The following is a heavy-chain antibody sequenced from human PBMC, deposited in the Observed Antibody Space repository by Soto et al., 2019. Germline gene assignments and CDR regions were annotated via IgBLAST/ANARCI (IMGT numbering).Heavy chain of an antibody. Sequence: PGGSLRRSCAASGFTFSSYAMSCVRQAPGKGLEWFSAISGSGGSTYYAYSVKGRFTISRENSNNTLYLQMNSLRAEGTAGYYCSSRIPTAVDGWYFDLWGRGTLVPGS. D-gene: IGHD6-19*01. CDR3: SSRIPTAVDGWYFDL. J-gene: IGHJ2*01. CDR2: ISGSGGST. V-gene: IGHV3-23*01. CDR1: GFTFSSYA.